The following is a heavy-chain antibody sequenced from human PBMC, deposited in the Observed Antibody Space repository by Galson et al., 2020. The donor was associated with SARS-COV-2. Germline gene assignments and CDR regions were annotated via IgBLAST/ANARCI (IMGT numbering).Heavy chain of an antibody. D-gene: IGHD1-26*01. CDR1: GFTFSHYY. V-gene: IGHV3-11*01. Sequence: GGSLRLSCAASGFTFSHYYLSWIRQAPGKGLEWVSYISSTGNTIYYADSVKGRFTISRDNAKNSLYLQMNSLRGEDTAVYYCARGWAPMFYRIDYWGQGTLVTVSS. CDR3: ARGWAPMFYRIDY. CDR2: ISSTGNTI. J-gene: IGHJ4*02.